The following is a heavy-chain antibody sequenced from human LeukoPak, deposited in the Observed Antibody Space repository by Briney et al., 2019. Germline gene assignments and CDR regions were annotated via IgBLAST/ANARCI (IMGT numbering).Heavy chain of an antibody. Sequence: SVKVSCKASGGTFSSYAISWVRQAPGQGLEWMGGIIPIFGTANYAQKFQGRVTITADKSTSTAYMELSSLRSEDTAVYYCARDRGWLQMTGFDYWGQGTLVTVSS. CDR2: IIPIFGTA. J-gene: IGHJ4*02. CDR3: ARDRGWLQMTGFDY. CDR1: GGTFSSYA. V-gene: IGHV1-69*06. D-gene: IGHD5-24*01.